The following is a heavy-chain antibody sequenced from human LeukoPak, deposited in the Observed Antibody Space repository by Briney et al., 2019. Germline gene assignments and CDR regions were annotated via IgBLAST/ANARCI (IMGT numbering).Heavy chain of an antibody. CDR1: GFTFSSYE. Sequence: GGSLRLSCAASGFTFSSYEMNWVRQAPGKGLEWVSYISSSGSTIYYADSVKGRFTISRDNAKNSLYLQMNSLRAEDTAVYYCARSSGYSYEYYFDYWGQGTLVTVSS. CDR2: ISSSGSTI. V-gene: IGHV3-48*03. CDR3: ARSSGYSYEYYFDY. J-gene: IGHJ4*02. D-gene: IGHD5-18*01.